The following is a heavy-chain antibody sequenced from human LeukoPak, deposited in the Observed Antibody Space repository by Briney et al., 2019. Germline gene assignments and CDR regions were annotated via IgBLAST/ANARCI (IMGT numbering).Heavy chain of an antibody. Sequence: LSGGSLRLSCVASGFTFGKYWMSWVRQAPGKGLEWVANIKLDGSEKNYVDSVKGRFTISRDNSKNTLYLQMNSLRAEDTAVYYCAKGFSSWYYTEAYFDYWGQGTLVTVSS. D-gene: IGHD6-13*01. CDR3: AKGFSSWYYTEAYFDY. V-gene: IGHV3-7*03. CDR2: IKLDGSEK. CDR1: GFTFGKYW. J-gene: IGHJ4*02.